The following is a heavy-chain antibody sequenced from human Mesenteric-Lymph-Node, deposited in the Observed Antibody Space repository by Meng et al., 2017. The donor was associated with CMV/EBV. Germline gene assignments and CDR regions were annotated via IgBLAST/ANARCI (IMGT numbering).Heavy chain of an antibody. CDR2: IYYSGST. Sequence: SETLSLTCTVSGGSISSSSYYWGWIRQPPGTGLEWIGSIYYSGSTYYNPSLKSRVTISVDTSKNQFSLKLSSVTAADTAVYYCARVGFEGATYYYYYGMDVWGQGTTVTVSS. D-gene: IGHD1-26*01. J-gene: IGHJ6*02. CDR3: ARVGFEGATYYYYYGMDV. V-gene: IGHV4-39*07. CDR1: GGSISSSSYY.